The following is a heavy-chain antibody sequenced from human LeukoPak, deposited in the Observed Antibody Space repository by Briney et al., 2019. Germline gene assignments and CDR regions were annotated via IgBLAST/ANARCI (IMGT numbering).Heavy chain of an antibody. D-gene: IGHD6-13*01. J-gene: IGHJ4*02. CDR1: GFTFSSYA. Sequence: GGSLRLACAASGFTFSSYAVTWVRQAPGKGLEWVSGITGSGDTTFYADSVKGRFTISRDNSKNTLYLQMHSLRAEDTAVYYCVKDYSTIAAAANPLFDYWGQGALVTVSS. V-gene: IGHV3-23*01. CDR3: VKDYSTIAAAANPLFDY. CDR2: ITGSGDTT.